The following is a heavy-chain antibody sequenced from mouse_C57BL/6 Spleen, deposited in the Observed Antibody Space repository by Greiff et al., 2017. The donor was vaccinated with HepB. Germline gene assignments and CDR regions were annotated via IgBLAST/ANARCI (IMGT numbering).Heavy chain of an antibody. Sequence: QVQLQQPGAELVMPGASVKLSCKASGYTFTSYWMHWVKQRPGQGLEWIGEIDPSDSYTNYNQKFKGKSTLTVDKSSSTAYMQLSSLTSEDSAVYYCAITTVVVPYWYFDVWGTGTTVTVSS. CDR1: GYTFTSYW. J-gene: IGHJ1*03. CDR2: IDPSDSYT. CDR3: AITTVVVPYWYFDV. D-gene: IGHD1-1*01. V-gene: IGHV1-69*01.